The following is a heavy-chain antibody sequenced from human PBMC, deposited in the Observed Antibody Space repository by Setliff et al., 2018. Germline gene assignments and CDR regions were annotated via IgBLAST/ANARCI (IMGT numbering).Heavy chain of an antibody. Sequence: ASVKVSCKASGYAFTTYYMHWVRQAPGQGLEWIGVINPSDGSTTYAQKFQGRVTMTRDTSTNTVYMLLSSLRSEDTAVYYCARENMAKNFWGEHSDYWGQGTLVTVSS. CDR2: INPSDGST. D-gene: IGHD3-3*01. CDR1: GYAFTTYY. V-gene: IGHV1-46*01. J-gene: IGHJ4*02. CDR3: ARENMAKNFWGEHSDY.